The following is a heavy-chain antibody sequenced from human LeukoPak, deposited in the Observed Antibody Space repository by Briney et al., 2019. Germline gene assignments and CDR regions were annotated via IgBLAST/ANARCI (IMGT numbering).Heavy chain of an antibody. CDR1: GYTFTSYD. D-gene: IGHD3-9*01. J-gene: IGHJ4*02. Sequence: GASVKVSCTASGYTFTSYDINWVRQATGQGLEWMGWMNPNSGNTGYAQKFQGRVTMTRNTSISTAYMELSSLRSEDTAVYYCARMGFHYDILTGYYTAPYDYWGRGTLVTVSS. V-gene: IGHV1-8*01. CDR3: ARMGFHYDILTGYYTAPYDY. CDR2: MNPNSGNT.